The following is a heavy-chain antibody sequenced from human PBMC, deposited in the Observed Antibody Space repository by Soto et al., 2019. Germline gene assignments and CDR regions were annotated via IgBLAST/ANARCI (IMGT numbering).Heavy chain of an antibody. Sequence: ASVKVSCNASGYPLTAKYLHWVRQAPGQGLEWMGWINPSSGGTKEAQKFRGRVTMTRDTSISAAYMELSRLTSDDTAVYYCAKGGSSWTEWFGPWGDLTLFTVSS. CDR1: GYPLTAKY. V-gene: IGHV1-2*02. D-gene: IGHD6-13*01. J-gene: IGHJ5*02. CDR2: INPSSGGT. CDR3: AKGGSSWTEWFGP.